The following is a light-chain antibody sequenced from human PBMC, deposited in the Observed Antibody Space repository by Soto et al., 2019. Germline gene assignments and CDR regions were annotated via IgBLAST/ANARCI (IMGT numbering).Light chain of an antibody. J-gene: IGLJ1*01. Sequence: QSALTQPPSASGTPGQRVTTSCSGSSSNIGSKTVNWYQQLPGTVPKLLIYNSYRRPSGVPDRFSASKSGTSASLAISGFQSEDEADYYCSSWDASLNGYVFGTGTKVTVL. CDR2: NSY. CDR1: SSNIGSKT. CDR3: SSWDASLNGYV. V-gene: IGLV1-44*01.